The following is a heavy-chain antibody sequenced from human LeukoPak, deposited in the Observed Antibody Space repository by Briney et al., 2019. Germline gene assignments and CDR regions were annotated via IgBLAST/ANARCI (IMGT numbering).Heavy chain of an antibody. D-gene: IGHD1-14*01. J-gene: IGHJ3*02. V-gene: IGHV3-23*01. CDR1: GFTFDNYA. CDR3: ARAPNQNDAFDI. CDR2: IGGSGDDT. Sequence: GGSLRLSCAASGFTFDNYAMSWVRQTPGKGLEWVSGIGGSGDDTSYADSVKGRFTVSRDNSKNTLYLQMNSLRAEDTAVYYCARAPNQNDAFDIWGQGTMVTVSS.